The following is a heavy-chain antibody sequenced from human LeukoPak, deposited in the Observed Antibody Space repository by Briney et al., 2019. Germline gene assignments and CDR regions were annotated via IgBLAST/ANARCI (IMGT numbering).Heavy chain of an antibody. J-gene: IGHJ2*01. D-gene: IGHD3-10*01. CDR2: ISYSGSS. V-gene: IGHV4-59*01. CDR3: ARGSPMVRGLIGYFDL. Sequence: PSETLSLTCTVSGGSISSYYWSWIRQPPGKGLEWIGYISYSGSSNYNPSLKSRVTISVDTSKNQFSLNLSSVTAADTAKYYCARGSPMVRGLIGYFDLWGRGTLVTVSS. CDR1: GGSISSYY.